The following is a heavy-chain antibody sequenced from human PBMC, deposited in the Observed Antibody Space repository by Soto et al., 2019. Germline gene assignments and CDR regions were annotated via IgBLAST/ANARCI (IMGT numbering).Heavy chain of an antibody. CDR3: AHRRLVPSATPNYFDY. J-gene: IGHJ4*02. CDR1: GFSLSTRGVG. V-gene: IGHV2-5*02. D-gene: IGHD2-15*01. CDR2: IYWDDDK. Sequence: QITLKESGPTLVKPTQTLTLTCTFSGFSLSTRGVGVGWIRQPPGKALEWLAVIYWDDDKRYSPSLKNRLPITKDTSKNQVVLTVTAMDPVDTATYYCAHRRLVPSATPNYFDYWGQGTLVTVSS.